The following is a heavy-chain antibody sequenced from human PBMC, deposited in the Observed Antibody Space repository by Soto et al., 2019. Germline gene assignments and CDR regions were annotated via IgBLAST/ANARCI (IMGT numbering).Heavy chain of an antibody. CDR2: ISAYNGNT. CDR3: AADPSDSSGWFFDP. J-gene: IGHJ5*02. V-gene: IGHV1-18*01. CDR1: GYTFTSYG. Sequence: ASVKVSCKASGYTFTSYGISWVRQAPGQGLEWMGWISAYNGNTNYAQKLQGRVTITRDTSTSTAYMELSSLRSEDTAVYYCAADPSDSSGWFFDPWGQGTLVTVSS. D-gene: IGHD6-19*01.